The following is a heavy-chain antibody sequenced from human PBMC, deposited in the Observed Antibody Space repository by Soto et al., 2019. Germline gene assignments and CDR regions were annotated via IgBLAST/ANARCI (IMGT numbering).Heavy chain of an antibody. CDR1: GGSISSSSYY. CDR2: IYYSGST. D-gene: IGHD2-15*01. CDR3: ARSLGYWCFDP. Sequence: SETLSLTCAVYGGSISSSSYYWGWIRQPPGKGLEWIGSIYYSGSTYYNPSLKSRVTISVDTSKNQFSLKLSSVTAADTAVYYCARSLGYWCFDPWGQGTLVTVSS. J-gene: IGHJ5*02. V-gene: IGHV4-39*01.